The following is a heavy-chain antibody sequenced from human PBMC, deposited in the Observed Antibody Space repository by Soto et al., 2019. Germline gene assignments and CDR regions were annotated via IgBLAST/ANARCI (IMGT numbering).Heavy chain of an antibody. J-gene: IGHJ4*02. CDR3: ALRLGDPGRLYFDY. V-gene: IGHV4-31*03. CDR2: IYYSGST. Sequence: PSETQSLTCTVSGGSISSGGYYCSWIRQHPGKGLEWIGYIYYSGSTYYNPSLKSRVSISVDTSKNQFSLKLSSVTAADTAVYYCALRLGDPGRLYFDYWGQGTLVTVSS. D-gene: IGHD3-16*01. CDR1: GGSISSGGYY.